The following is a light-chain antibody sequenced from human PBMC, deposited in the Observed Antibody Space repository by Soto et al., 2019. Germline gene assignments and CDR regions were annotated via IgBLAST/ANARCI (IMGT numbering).Light chain of an antibody. CDR2: DAS. J-gene: IGKJ1*01. CDR3: QQYNNWPRT. Sequence: DIVMTQSPATLSVSPGERATLSCRASQSVTTNLAWYQQTPAQAPRLLIYDASTRATGIPARFSGSGSGTEFTLTISSLQSEDFAIYYCQQYNNWPRTFGQGTKVDIK. CDR1: QSVTTN. V-gene: IGKV3-15*01.